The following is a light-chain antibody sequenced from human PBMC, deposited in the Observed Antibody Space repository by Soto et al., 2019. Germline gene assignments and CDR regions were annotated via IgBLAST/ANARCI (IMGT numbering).Light chain of an antibody. CDR1: RSNIGSNT. CDR2: SNN. Sequence: QSVLTQPASASGTPGQRVTISCSGSRSNIGSNTVNWYQQVPGTAPKLLIYSNNQRPSGVPDRFSGSKSGTSASLAISGLQSEDEADYYCAAWDATLNGLFGGGTKLTVL. V-gene: IGLV1-44*01. J-gene: IGLJ2*01. CDR3: AAWDATLNGL.